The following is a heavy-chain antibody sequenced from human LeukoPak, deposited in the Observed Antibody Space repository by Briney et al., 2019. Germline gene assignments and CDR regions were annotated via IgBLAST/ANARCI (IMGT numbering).Heavy chain of an antibody. Sequence: SETLSLTRAVYGGSFSGYYWSWIRQPPGKGLEWIGEINHSGSTNYNPSLKSRVTISVDTSKNQFSLKLSSVTAADTAVYYCARGGRFRPGTTDYWGQGTLVTVSS. CDR3: ARGGRFRPGTTDY. CDR1: GGSFSGYY. D-gene: IGHD1-1*01. CDR2: INHSGST. V-gene: IGHV4-34*01. J-gene: IGHJ4*02.